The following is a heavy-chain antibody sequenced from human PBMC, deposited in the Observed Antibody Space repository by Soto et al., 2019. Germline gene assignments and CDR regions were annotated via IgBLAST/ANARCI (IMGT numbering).Heavy chain of an antibody. J-gene: IGHJ6*03. V-gene: IGHV4-59*01. CDR3: ARSEDSRNNWNRPDRFFYMDV. D-gene: IGHD1-20*01. CDR1: GGSISSYY. CDR2: TYYSGST. Sequence: SETLSLTCTVSGGSISSYYWSWIRQPPGKGLEWIGYTYYSGSTNYNPSLKSRVTISVDTSKNQFSLKLSSVTAADTAVYYCARSEDSRNNWNRPDRFFYMDVWGKGTTVTVSS.